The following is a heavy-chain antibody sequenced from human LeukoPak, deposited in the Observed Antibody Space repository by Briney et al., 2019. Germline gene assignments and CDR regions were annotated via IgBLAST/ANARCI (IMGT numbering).Heavy chain of an antibody. V-gene: IGHV5-51*01. CDR1: GYSFNSYW. CDR3: ARLPGIVATIERYFDY. Sequence: KLGESLKISCKGSGYSFNSYWIGWVRQMPGKGLEWMGIIYPGDSDTRYSPSFQGQVTIPADKSISTAYLQWSSLKASDTAMYYCARLPGIVATIERYFDYWGQGTLVTVSS. D-gene: IGHD5-12*01. CDR2: IYPGDSDT. J-gene: IGHJ4*02.